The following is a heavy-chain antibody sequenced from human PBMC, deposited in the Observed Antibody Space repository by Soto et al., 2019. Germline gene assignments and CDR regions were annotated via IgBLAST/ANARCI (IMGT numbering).Heavy chain of an antibody. CDR2: IVPIFGTP. D-gene: IGHD3-22*01. CDR1: GGTFSNYA. V-gene: IGHV1-69*06. Sequence: QVQLVQSGAEVKKPGSSVKVSCKASGGTFSNYAVTWVRQAPGQGLEWMGGIVPIFGTPIYAQKFQGRVSITADKFTSTAYMELRSLRSEDSAVYYCARDHYDSTGHDKYYYYGFDVWGQGTTVTVSS. CDR3: ARDHYDSTGHDKYYYYGFDV. J-gene: IGHJ6*02.